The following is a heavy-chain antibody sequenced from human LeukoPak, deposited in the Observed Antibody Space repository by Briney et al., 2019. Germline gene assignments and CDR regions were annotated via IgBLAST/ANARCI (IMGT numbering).Heavy chain of an antibody. D-gene: IGHD2/OR15-2a*01. CDR3: ARTNYDSTTFYYHLDL. CDR1: GFTFSSYW. CDR2: VDVHGQGT. Sequence: GGPLRLSCAASGFTFSSYWMHWVRQAPGKGPVWVSRVDVHGQGTAYADSVKGRFTISRDNAKNTLSLQMNSLSAEDTAVYYCARTNYDSTTFYYHLDLWGQGTLVTVSS. V-gene: IGHV3-74*01. J-gene: IGHJ5*02.